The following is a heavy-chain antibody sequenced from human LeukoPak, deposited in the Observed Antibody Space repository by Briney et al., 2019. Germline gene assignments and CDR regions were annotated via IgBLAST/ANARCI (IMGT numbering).Heavy chain of an antibody. V-gene: IGHV4-39*02. CDR2: VYYTGST. CDR1: GDSINSSDYY. J-gene: IGHJ4*02. D-gene: IGHD7-27*01. Sequence: SETLSLTCPVSGDSINSSDYYWGWIRQPPGKGLEWIGTVYYTGSTYYKPSLNSRLTISVDRSKNHFSLKMNSVTAADTGVYYCARDGNWDPFDYWGQGILVTVSS. CDR3: ARDGNWDPFDY.